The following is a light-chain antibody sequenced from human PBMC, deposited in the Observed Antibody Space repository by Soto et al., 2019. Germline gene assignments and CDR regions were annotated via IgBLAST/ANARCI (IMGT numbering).Light chain of an antibody. CDR1: KLGDKY. V-gene: IGLV3-1*01. J-gene: IGLJ2*01. CDR3: QAWDSSTVV. Sequence: SYELTQPPSVSVSPGQTASITCSGDKLGDKYACWYQQKPGQSPVLVIYQDSKRPSGIPERFSGSNSGNTATLTISGTQAMDEAVYYCQAWDSSTVVFGGGTKVTVL. CDR2: QDS.